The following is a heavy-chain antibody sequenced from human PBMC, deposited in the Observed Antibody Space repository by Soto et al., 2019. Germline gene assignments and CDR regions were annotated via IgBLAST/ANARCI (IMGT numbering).Heavy chain of an antibody. J-gene: IGHJ4*02. D-gene: IGHD1-26*01. Sequence: PSETLSLTCTVSVGSVSSGSYYLSWIRQPPGKGLEWIGYIYYSWSTNYNPSLKSRVTISVDTSKNQFSLKLSSVTASDTAVYYCARCIVGSRDYFEYWGQGTMLNVSS. CDR2: IYYSWST. CDR3: ARCIVGSRDYFEY. CDR1: VGSVSSGSYY. V-gene: IGHV4-61*01.